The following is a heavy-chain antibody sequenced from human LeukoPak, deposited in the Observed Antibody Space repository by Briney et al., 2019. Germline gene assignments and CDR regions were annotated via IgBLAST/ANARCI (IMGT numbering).Heavy chain of an antibody. CDR1: GFTFSSYW. CDR2: IKQDGSKK. Sequence: GGSLRLSCAASGFTFSSYWMSWVRQAPGKGLEWVANIKQDGSKKSYVDSVKGRFTISRDNAKNSLYLQMNSLRAEDTAIYYCTRVGYIDEGIDYWGQGTLVTVSS. D-gene: IGHD5-24*01. CDR3: TRVGYIDEGIDY. J-gene: IGHJ4*02. V-gene: IGHV3-7*04.